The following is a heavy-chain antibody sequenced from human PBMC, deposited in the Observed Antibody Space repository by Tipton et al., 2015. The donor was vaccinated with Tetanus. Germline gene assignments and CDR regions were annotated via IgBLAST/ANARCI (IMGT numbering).Heavy chain of an antibody. J-gene: IGHJ6*02. CDR3: ARDHGITWGGMGYYYGMDV. V-gene: IGHV4-4*08. Sequence: TLSLTCAVYGGSLSRYYWTWIRQPPGKALEWIGSIYYSGSTFYHPSLQSRVTISVDTSKNQFSLRLSSVTAADTAVYYCARDHGITWGGMGYYYGMDVWGQGTTVTVSS. CDR1: GGSLSRYY. CDR2: IYYSGST. D-gene: IGHD3-16*01.